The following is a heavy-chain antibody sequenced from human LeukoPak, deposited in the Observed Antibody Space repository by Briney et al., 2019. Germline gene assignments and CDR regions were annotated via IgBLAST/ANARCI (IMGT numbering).Heavy chain of an antibody. CDR2: IWYDGSNT. Sequence: PGRSQRLSCVASGVTFSSFGMHWVRQAPGKGLEWVALIWYDGSNTYYADSVKGRFTISRDNSKNTVYLQMNSLRAEDTALYYCAKDIQGANWGQGTLVTVSS. J-gene: IGHJ4*02. V-gene: IGHV3-33*06. D-gene: IGHD5-18*01. CDR3: AKDIQGAN. CDR1: GVTFSSFG.